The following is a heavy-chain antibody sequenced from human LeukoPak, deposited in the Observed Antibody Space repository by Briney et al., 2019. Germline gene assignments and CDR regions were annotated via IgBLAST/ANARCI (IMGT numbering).Heavy chain of an antibody. CDR3: ARAVAGTDEIDS. J-gene: IGHJ4*02. CDR2: IGSGGDT. D-gene: IGHD6-19*01. V-gene: IGHV3-13*01. Sequence: GGPLRLSCAGSGFSFSSYDMLWVRQATGKGLEWVSAIGSGGDTYYAGSVKGRFTISRESAKNSFYLQMNSLSAGDTAVYFCARAVAGTDEIDSWGQGTLVTVSS. CDR1: GFSFSSYD.